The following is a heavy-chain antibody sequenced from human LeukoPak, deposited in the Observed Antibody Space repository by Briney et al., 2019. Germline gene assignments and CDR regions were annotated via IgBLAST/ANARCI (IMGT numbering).Heavy chain of an antibody. CDR1: GFTFSDYY. CDR3: ARGGGYYDSSGFHAFDI. CDR2: ISSSGNII. J-gene: IGHJ3*02. V-gene: IGHV3-11*04. Sequence: GGSLGLSCAASGFTFSDYYMTWIRQAPGEGLEWVSYISSSGNIIYYADSVKGRFTISRDNAKNSLYLQMNSLRAEDTAVYYCARGGGYYDSSGFHAFDIWGQGTMVTVSS. D-gene: IGHD3-22*01.